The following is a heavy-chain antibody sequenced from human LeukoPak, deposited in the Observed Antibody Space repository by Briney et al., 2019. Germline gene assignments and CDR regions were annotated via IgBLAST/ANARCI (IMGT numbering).Heavy chain of an antibody. CDR2: IYYSGST. CDR3: ASSGNDWFDP. J-gene: IGHJ5*02. V-gene: IGHV4-61*01. Sequence: SETLSLTCTVSGGPVSSGSYYWSWIRQPPGKGLEWIGYIYYSGSTNYNPSLKSRVTISVDTSKNQFSLKLSSVTAADTAVYYCASSGNDWFDPWGQGTLVTVSS. CDR1: GGPVSSGSYY. D-gene: IGHD3-10*01.